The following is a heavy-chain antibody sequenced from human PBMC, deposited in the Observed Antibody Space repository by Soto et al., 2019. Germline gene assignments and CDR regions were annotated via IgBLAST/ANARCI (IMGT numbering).Heavy chain of an antibody. V-gene: IGHV3-7*01. CDR1: GFTFSSYW. CDR2: IKQDASEI. J-gene: IGHJ6*03. Sequence: EVQLVESGGGLVQPGGSLRLSCAASGFTFSSYWMTWVRQAPGKGLEWVANIKQDASEIHYLDSVRGRFTISRDNAKNALYLQVNSLRAEDRAVYFCAHRGPATSSYYMAVWGKGTTVTVSS. CDR3: AHRGPATSSYYMAV.